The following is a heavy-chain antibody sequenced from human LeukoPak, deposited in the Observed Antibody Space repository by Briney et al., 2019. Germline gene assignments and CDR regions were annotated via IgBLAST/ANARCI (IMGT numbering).Heavy chain of an antibody. J-gene: IGHJ6*03. CDR2: IYSGGST. CDR3: ASGSGSYRTPYYYMDV. Sequence: GGSLRLSCAASGCTFSSNYMSWVRQAPGKGLEWVSVIYSGGSTYYADSVKGRFTISRDNSKNTLYLQMNSLRAEDTAVYYCASGSGSYRTPYYYMDVWGTGTTVTVSS. CDR1: GCTFSSNY. V-gene: IGHV3-53*01. D-gene: IGHD3-10*01.